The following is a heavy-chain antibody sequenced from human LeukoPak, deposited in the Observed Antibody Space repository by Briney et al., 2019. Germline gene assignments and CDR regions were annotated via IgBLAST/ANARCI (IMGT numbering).Heavy chain of an antibody. CDR2: IYCSGST. V-gene: IGHV4-59*01. CDR1: GGSISSYY. Sequence: SETLSLTCTVSGGSISSYYWSWIRQPPGKGLEWIGYIYCSGSTNYNPSLKSRVTISVDTSKNQFSLKLSSVTAADTAVYYCARVTYYDFWSGYYTGYYYYYYMDVWGKGTTVTVSS. CDR3: ARVTYYDFWSGYYTGYYYYYYMDV. D-gene: IGHD3-3*01. J-gene: IGHJ6*03.